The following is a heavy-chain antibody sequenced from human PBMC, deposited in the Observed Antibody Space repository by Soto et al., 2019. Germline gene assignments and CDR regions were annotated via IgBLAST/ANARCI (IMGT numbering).Heavy chain of an antibody. Sequence: QVQLQESGPGLVKPSETLSLTCTVSGGSISSYYWSWIRQPPGKGLEWIGYIYYSGSTNYNPSLKSRVTISVDTSKNQFSLKLSSVTAADTAVYYCARRGVRGVIGLWGQGTLVTVSS. J-gene: IGHJ4*02. D-gene: IGHD3-10*01. V-gene: IGHV4-59*08. CDR2: IYYSGST. CDR3: ARRGVRGVIGL. CDR1: GGSISSYY.